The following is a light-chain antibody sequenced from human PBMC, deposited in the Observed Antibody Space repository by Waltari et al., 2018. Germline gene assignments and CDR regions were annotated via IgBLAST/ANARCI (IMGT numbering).Light chain of an antibody. V-gene: IGKV4-1*01. Sequence: DIVMTQSPESLAVSMGERATINSKSSESVLYSRNNKDHLAWYQQKPGQRPKLLIYWASTRESGVPDRFSGSGSETDFTLTISSLQAEDVAVYYCQQYYNTPLTFGGGTKVEIK. CDR2: WAS. CDR1: ESVLYSRNNKDH. CDR3: QQYYNTPLT. J-gene: IGKJ4*01.